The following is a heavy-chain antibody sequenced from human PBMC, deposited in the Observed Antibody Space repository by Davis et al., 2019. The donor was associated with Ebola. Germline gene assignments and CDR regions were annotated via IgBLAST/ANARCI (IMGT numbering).Heavy chain of an antibody. D-gene: IGHD4-11*01. CDR2: TRFDGSKK. CDR1: GFSFSRYG. V-gene: IGHV3-30*02. J-gene: IGHJ6*02. CDR3: AKDLVDYSTYGHYYYGMDV. Sequence: GGSLRLSCAASGFSFSRYGIHWIRQAPGKGLEWVAFTRFDGSKKDYADSVKGRFTISRDNSKNTLYLEMNSLRAEDTAVYYCAKDLVDYSTYGHYYYGMDVWGQGTTVTVSS.